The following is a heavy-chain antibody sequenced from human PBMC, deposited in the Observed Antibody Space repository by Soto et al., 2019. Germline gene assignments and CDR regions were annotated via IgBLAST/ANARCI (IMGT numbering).Heavy chain of an antibody. J-gene: IGHJ6*02. Sequence: QVQLVQSGAEVKQPGASVKVSCEASGYTFTTYGISWVRQASGQGLEWMGWINGYNGNTKYAQRFQGRVTMTRDTSTSTAYMEVRSLRSDDTAVYYCARDDIATRPQYYYVMDVWGQGTTVTVSS. D-gene: IGHD6-6*01. CDR3: ARDDIATRPQYYYVMDV. CDR2: INGYNGNT. V-gene: IGHV1-18*04. CDR1: GYTFTTYG.